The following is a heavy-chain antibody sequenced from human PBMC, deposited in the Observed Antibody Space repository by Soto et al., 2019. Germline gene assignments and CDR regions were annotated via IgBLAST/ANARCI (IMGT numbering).Heavy chain of an antibody. J-gene: IGHJ6*02. Sequence: ASVKVSCKASGYTFTSYYMHWVRQAPGQGLEWMGIINPSGGSTSYAQKFQGRVTMTRDTSTSTVYMELSSLRPEDTAVYYCARDAGDLDDYYYYGMDVWGQGTTVTVSS. CDR3: ARDAGDLDDYYYYGMDV. D-gene: IGHD3-10*01. CDR1: GYTFTSYY. V-gene: IGHV1-46*01. CDR2: INPSGGST.